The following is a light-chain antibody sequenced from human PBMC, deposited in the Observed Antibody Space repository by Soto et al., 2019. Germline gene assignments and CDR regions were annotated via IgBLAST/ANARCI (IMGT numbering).Light chain of an antibody. Sequence: EIVLTQSPGTLSLSPGERATLSCRASQSVGTYLAWYQQKPGQAPRLLIHGASSRATGIPDRISGSGSGTDFTLTISRLEPEDFAVYYCQQYGSSPITFGQGTRLEIK. V-gene: IGKV3-20*01. J-gene: IGKJ5*01. CDR3: QQYGSSPIT. CDR2: GAS. CDR1: QSVGTY.